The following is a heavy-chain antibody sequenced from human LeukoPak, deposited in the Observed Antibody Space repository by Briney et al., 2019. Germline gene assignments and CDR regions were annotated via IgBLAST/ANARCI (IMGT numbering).Heavy chain of an antibody. Sequence: ASVKVSCKASEYTFINHGISWVRQAPGQGLEWMGWMNPYSGGTNYAQKFQGRVTMTRDTSISTAYMELRRLSSDDTAIYYCARPYCNGGSCHDYFDYWGQGTLVSVSS. CDR3: ARPYCNGGSCHDYFDY. D-gene: IGHD2-15*01. V-gene: IGHV1-2*02. J-gene: IGHJ4*02. CDR1: EYTFINHG. CDR2: MNPYSGGT.